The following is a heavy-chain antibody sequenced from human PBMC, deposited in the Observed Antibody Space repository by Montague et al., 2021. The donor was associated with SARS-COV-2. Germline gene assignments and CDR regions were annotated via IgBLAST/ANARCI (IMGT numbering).Heavy chain of an antibody. CDR3: ARGSDFGIWHEAEDYFDY. CDR1: GGSISGYF. J-gene: IGHJ4*02. Sequence: SETLSLTCSVSGGSISGYFWSWIRQPAGKGLEWIGRIYPSGGIFASGRTNYHPSLKSRVTVSIDTSRNQFSLSLNSVTAADTAVYFCARGSDFGIWHEAEDYFDYWGQGILVAVSS. V-gene: IGHV4-4*07. D-gene: IGHD3-10*01. CDR2: IYPSGGIFASGRT.